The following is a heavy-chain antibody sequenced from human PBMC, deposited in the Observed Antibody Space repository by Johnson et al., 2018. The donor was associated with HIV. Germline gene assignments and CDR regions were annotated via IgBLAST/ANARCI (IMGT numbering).Heavy chain of an antibody. V-gene: IGHV3-33*06. Sequence: QVQLVESGGGVVRPGGSLKVSCAASGFTFDDYGMSWVRQAPGKGLEWVAVIWYDGSNKYYANSVKGRFIISRDNSKNTLYLQMNSLRAEDTAVYYCAKVASGSQRRGAFHIWGQGTMVTVSS. CDR1: GFTFDDYG. CDR3: AKVASGSQRRGAFHI. D-gene: IGHD1-26*01. J-gene: IGHJ3*02. CDR2: IWYDGSNK.